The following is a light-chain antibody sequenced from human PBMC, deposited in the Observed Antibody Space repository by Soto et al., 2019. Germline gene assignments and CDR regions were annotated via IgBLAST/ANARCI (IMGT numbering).Light chain of an antibody. CDR2: KAS. CDR3: QQYNSYSWT. Sequence: ILLTQSPSSLSASVGDRVTITCRASQGISSYLAWYQQTPGKAPKLLIYKASSLESGVPSRFSGSGSGTEFTLTISSLQPDDFATYYCQQYNSYSWTFGQGTKVDIK. V-gene: IGKV1-5*03. J-gene: IGKJ1*01. CDR1: QGISSY.